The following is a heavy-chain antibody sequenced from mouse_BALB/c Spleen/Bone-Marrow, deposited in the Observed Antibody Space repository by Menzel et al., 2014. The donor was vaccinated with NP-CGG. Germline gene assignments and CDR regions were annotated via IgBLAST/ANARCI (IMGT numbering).Heavy chain of an antibody. J-gene: IGHJ3*01. CDR3: ARSSSYDYDVGFAY. V-gene: IGHV3-2*02. CDR1: GYSITRDYA. CDR2: ISYSGST. D-gene: IGHD2-4*01. Sequence: EVQLRQSGPGLVKPSQSLSLTCTVTGYSITRDYAWNWIRQFTGNKLEWMGYISYSGSTTYNPSLKSRFSITRDTSKNQFFLQLNSVTTEDTATYYCARSSSYDYDVGFAYWGQGTLVTVSA.